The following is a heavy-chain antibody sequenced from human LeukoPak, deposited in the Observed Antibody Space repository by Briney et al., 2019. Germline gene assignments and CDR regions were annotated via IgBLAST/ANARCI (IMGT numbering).Heavy chain of an antibody. Sequence: GGSLRLSCVASGFAFSRSWMSWVRQAPGKGLEWVSTISGAGDNTYYADSVKGRFTISRDNSKNTLYLQMNGLRAEDTAIYYCVKDRIPGAGTLLGYWGQGTLVTVSS. V-gene: IGHV3-23*01. J-gene: IGHJ4*02. CDR3: VKDRIPGAGTLLGY. CDR2: ISGAGDNT. D-gene: IGHD2-2*01. CDR1: GFAFSRSW.